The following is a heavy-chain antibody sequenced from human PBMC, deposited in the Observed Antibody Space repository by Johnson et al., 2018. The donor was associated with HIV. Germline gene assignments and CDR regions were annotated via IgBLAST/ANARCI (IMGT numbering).Heavy chain of an antibody. Sequence: QVQLVESGGGVVQPGRSLKLSCAASGFTFDDYAMHWVRQAPGKGLEWVAVISYDGTNKYYADSVKGRFTISRDNANNTLYLQMNSLRVEDTAVYFCARKSVINFDAIDVWGRGTLVTVSS. D-gene: IGHD4-23*01. CDR2: ISYDGTNK. CDR3: ARKSVINFDAIDV. CDR1: GFTFDDYA. V-gene: IGHV3-30*03. J-gene: IGHJ3*01.